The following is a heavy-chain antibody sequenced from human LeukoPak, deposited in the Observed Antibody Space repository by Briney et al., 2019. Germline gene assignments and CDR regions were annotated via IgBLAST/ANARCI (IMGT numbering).Heavy chain of an antibody. V-gene: IGHV1-3*01. D-gene: IGHD6-13*01. CDR1: GYTFTSYA. Sequence: ASVKVSCKASGYTFTSYAMHWVRQAPGQRLEWVGWINAGNGNTKYSQKFQGRVTITRDTSASTAYMEPSSLRSEDTAVYYCARVSSSSWAQIDYWGQGTLVTVSS. CDR3: ARVSSSSWAQIDY. J-gene: IGHJ4*02. CDR2: INAGNGNT.